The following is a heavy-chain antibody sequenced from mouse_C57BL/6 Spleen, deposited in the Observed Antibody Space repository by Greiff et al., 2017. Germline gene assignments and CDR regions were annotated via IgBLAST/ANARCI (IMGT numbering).Heavy chain of an antibody. CDR3: ASNYYGNYWYFDV. CDR2: IDPANGNT. V-gene: IGHV14-3*01. Sequence: EVQLQQSVAELVRPGASVKLSCTASGFNIKNTYMHWVKQRPEQGLEWIGRIDPANGNTKYAPKFQGKATITADTSSNTAYLQISSLTSEDTAIYYCASNYYGNYWYFDVWGTGTTVTVSS. CDR1: GFNIKNTY. J-gene: IGHJ1*03. D-gene: IGHD2-1*01.